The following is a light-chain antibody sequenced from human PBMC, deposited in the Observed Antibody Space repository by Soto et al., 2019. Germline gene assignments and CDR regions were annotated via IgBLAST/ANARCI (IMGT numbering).Light chain of an antibody. CDR1: QSVSTNY. J-gene: IGKJ4*01. CDR3: QQYGSSPS. Sequence: EIVLTQSPATLSLSPGERATLYCGASQSVSTNYLAWHQQKPGLAPRLLIYDAYSRATGISDRFSGSGPGTDFIPTISRLEPEDFTVYYRQQYGSSPSFGGGTKVDIK. V-gene: IGKV3D-20*01. CDR2: DAY.